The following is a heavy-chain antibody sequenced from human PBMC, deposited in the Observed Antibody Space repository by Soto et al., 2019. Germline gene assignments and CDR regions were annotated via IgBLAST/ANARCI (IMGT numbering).Heavy chain of an antibody. CDR3: AKDPKVVAAYYFDY. CDR2: ISYDGSNK. Sequence: GGSLRLSCAASGFTFSSYGMHWVRQAPGKGPEWVAVISYDGSNKYYADSVKGRFTISRDNSKNTLYLQMNSLRAEDTAVYYCAKDPKVVAAYYFDYWGQGTPVTVYS. CDR1: GFTFSSYG. D-gene: IGHD2-15*01. V-gene: IGHV3-30*18. J-gene: IGHJ4*02.